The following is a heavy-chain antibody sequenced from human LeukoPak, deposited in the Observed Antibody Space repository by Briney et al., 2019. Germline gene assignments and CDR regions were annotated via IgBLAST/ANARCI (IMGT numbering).Heavy chain of an antibody. CDR1: GGTFSSYA. J-gene: IGHJ4*02. CDR3: ATAGLPDLYSSSWDY. CDR2: IIPIFGTA. Sequence: GASVKVSCKASGGTFSSYAISWVRQAPGQGLEWMGGIIPIFGTANYAQKFQGRVTITTDESTSTAYMELSSLRSEDTAVYYCATAGLPDLYSSSWDYWGQGTLVTVSS. D-gene: IGHD6-13*01. V-gene: IGHV1-69*05.